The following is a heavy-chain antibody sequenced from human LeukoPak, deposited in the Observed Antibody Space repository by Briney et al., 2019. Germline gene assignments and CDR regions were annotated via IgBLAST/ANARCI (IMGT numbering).Heavy chain of an antibody. CDR3: ARRSYYDTSGYYYYYGMDV. Sequence: PSETLSLTCTVSGGSITSYYWSWIRQPPGKGLEWIGYIYYSGSTNYNPSLKSRVTISVDTSKNQFSLKLSSVTAADTAVYYCARRSYYDTSGYYYYYGMDVWGQGTTVTVSS. J-gene: IGHJ6*02. CDR2: IYYSGST. D-gene: IGHD3-22*01. CDR1: GGSITSYY. V-gene: IGHV4-59*08.